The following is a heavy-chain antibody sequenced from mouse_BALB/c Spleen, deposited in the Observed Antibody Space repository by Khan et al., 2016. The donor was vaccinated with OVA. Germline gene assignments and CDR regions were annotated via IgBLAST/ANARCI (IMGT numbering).Heavy chain of an antibody. D-gene: IGHD2-14*01. Sequence: EVQLQESGPSLVKPSQTLSLTCSVTGDSITSGYWCWIRKFPGHKLEYMGYIIYSGSIYYNPSLKSRISITRHTSKNLYTLQLNSVTTEDTATYYCARATYRFAFVYWGQGTLVTVSA. J-gene: IGHJ3*01. CDR1: GDSITSGY. CDR2: IIYSGSI. CDR3: ARATYRFAFVY. V-gene: IGHV3-8*02.